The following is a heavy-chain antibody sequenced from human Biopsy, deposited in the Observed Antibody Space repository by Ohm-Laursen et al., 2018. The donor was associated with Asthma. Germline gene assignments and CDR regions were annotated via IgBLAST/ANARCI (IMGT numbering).Heavy chain of an antibody. CDR3: ARASVAASSNWFDP. CDR2: IHYSGST. CDR1: GASIKTDDHY. V-gene: IGHV4-30-4*01. D-gene: IGHD6-19*01. J-gene: IGHJ5*02. Sequence: TLSLACTVSGASIKTDDHYWSWLRQPPGKGLEWFGFIHYSGSTSYNPSLKGGVTISVDTSKNQFSLKLSSVSAADTAVYYCARASVAASSNWFDPWGQGTLVTVSS.